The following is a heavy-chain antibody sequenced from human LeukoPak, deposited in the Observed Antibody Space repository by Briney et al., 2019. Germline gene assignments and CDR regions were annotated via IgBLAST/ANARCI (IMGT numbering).Heavy chain of an antibody. CDR1: GFSLSTYA. V-gene: IGHV3-30*04. D-gene: IGHD2-2*01. CDR3: ARVGSEVVPAATQNWFDR. CDR2: ISYDGSNK. Sequence: GGSLRLSCAASGFSLSTYATHWVRQAPGKGREGVALISYDGSNKYYTDSVKGRFTISRDNSKNTLSLQMNSLRAEDTAVYYCARVGSEVVPAATQNWFDRWGQGTLVTVSS. J-gene: IGHJ5*02.